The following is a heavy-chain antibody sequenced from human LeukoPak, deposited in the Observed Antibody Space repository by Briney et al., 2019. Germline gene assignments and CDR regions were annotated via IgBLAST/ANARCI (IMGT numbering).Heavy chain of an antibody. V-gene: IGHV1-2*02. CDR2: INPSSGGT. Sequence: ASVKVSCKASGYTFTGYYMHWVRQAPGQGLEWMGWINPSSGGTNYAQKLQGRVTMTRDTSISTAYMELSRLRSDDTAVYYCARDRTRTGYSSGWYHDYWGQGTLVTVSS. D-gene: IGHD6-19*01. CDR1: GYTFTGYY. J-gene: IGHJ4*02. CDR3: ARDRTRTGYSSGWYHDY.